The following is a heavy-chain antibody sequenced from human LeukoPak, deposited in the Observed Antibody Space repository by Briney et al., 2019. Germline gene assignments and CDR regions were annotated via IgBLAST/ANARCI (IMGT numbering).Heavy chain of an antibody. CDR1: GYSFTNYW. D-gene: IGHD2-15*01. CDR2: IYPGDSDT. CDR3: AKHPGGGSPSHFDY. V-gene: IGHV5-51*01. Sequence: GESLKISWKGSGYSFTNYWIAWVRQVPGKGLEWRGIIYPGDSDTRYSPSCQGQVTLSADKSFSTAYLQWSSLKASDTAMYYCAKHPGGGSPSHFDYWGQGTLVTVSS. J-gene: IGHJ4*02.